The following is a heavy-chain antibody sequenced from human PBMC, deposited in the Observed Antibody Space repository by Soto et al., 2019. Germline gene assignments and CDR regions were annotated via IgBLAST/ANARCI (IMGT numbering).Heavy chain of an antibody. J-gene: IGHJ4*02. Sequence: ETLPHTCTVSGGPISSYYWIWIRQPPGKGLQWIGYIYYSGSTNYNPSLKSRATISIDTSKNQFSLKPSSVTAADTAVYYCARDQRILDSSSWWAFDYWGQGTLVTVS. V-gene: IGHV4-59*01. CDR2: IYYSGST. CDR1: GGPISSYY. CDR3: ARDQRILDSSSWWAFDY. D-gene: IGHD6-13*01.